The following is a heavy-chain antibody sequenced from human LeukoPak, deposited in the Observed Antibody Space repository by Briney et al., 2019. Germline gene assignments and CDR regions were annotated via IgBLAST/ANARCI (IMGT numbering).Heavy chain of an antibody. CDR2: VSYSGST. CDR3: ASHSSGYSMVRY. V-gene: IGHV4-39*07. CDR1: GASISSSSYY. Sequence: SETLSLTCSVSGASISSSSYYWGWIRQPPGRGLEWIVSVSYSGSTHYNPSLKSRVTISVDTSKNQFSLKLSSVAAADTAVYYCASHSSGYSMVRYWGQGTLVTVSS. D-gene: IGHD3-22*01. J-gene: IGHJ4*02.